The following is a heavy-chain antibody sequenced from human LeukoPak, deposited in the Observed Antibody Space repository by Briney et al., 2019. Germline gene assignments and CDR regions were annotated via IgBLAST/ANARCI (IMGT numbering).Heavy chain of an antibody. CDR2: ISGSGGST. V-gene: IGHV3-23*01. CDR3: VIGYSYGIDY. CDR1: GFTFSSYA. Sequence: GGSLRLSCAASGFTFSSYAMSWVRQAPGKGLEWVSAISGSGGSTYYADSVKGRFTISRDNSKNTLYLQMNSLRAEDTAVYYSVIGYSYGIDYWGQGTLVTVSS. D-gene: IGHD5-18*01. J-gene: IGHJ4*02.